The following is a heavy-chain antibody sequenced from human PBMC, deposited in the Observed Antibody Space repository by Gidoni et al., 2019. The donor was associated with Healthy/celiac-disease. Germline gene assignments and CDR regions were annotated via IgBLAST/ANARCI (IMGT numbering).Heavy chain of an antibody. CDR2: IIGDSDST. V-gene: IGHV3-23*01. CDR3: SRGEYDFWSGCPDNTFDI. D-gene: IGHD3-3*01. Sequence: VQLLVSGRGLVQPGGSLSLSCVRSASAFGRYAMSWVRQAPGKGLERVSAIIGDSDSTGNADSVKGRYTISRDKAKNTKYLQMNSLRAEDTAVYYCSRGEYDFWSGCPDNTFDIWGQGTMVTVSS. J-gene: IGHJ3*02. CDR1: ASAFGRYA.